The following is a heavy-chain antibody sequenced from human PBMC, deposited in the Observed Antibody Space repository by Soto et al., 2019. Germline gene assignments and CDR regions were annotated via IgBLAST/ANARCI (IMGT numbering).Heavy chain of an antibody. CDR1: GGTFSSYA. CDR2: IIPIFGTA. D-gene: IGHD5-12*01. V-gene: IGHV1-69*13. J-gene: IGHJ4*02. CDR3: ARTSRRDGYNFDY. Sequence: SLKVSGKASGGTFSSYAISWVPQAPGQRLEWMGGIIPIFGTANYAQKVQGRVTSTADACTSLAYTELSSLRSEDTAVYYCARTSRRDGYNFDYWGQVTSVPVYS.